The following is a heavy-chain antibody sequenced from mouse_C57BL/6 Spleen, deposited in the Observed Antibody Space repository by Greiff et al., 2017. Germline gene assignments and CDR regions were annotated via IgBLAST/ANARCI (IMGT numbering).Heavy chain of an antibody. CDR2: IYPGDGDT. CDR1: GYAFSSSW. Sequence: QVQLQQSGPELVKPGASVKISCKASGYAFSSSWMNWVKQRPGKGLVWIGRIYPGDGDTNYNGKFKGKATLTADKSSSTAYMQLSSLTSEDSAVYFCARDNSSVNWFAYWGQGTLVTVSA. J-gene: IGHJ3*01. V-gene: IGHV1-82*01. D-gene: IGHD3-2*02. CDR3: ARDNSSVNWFAY.